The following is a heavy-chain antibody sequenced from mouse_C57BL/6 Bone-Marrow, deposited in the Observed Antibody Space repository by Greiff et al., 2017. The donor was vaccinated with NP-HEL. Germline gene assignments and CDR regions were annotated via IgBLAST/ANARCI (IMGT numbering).Heavy chain of an antibody. D-gene: IGHD2-5*01. Sequence: EVMLVESGPELVKPGASVKIPCKASGYTFTDYNMDWVKQSPGKSLEWIGDINPNNGGTIYNQKFKGKATLTVDKSSSTAYMELRSLTSEDTAVYDCARTGFYSNYDFAYWGRGTLVTVSA. CDR1: GYTFTDYN. CDR3: ARTGFYSNYDFAY. V-gene: IGHV1-18*01. J-gene: IGHJ3*01. CDR2: INPNNGGT.